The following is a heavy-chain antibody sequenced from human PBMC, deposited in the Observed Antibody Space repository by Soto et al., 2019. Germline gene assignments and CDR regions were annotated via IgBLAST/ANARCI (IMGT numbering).Heavy chain of an antibody. Sequence: WETLSLTCTVSGGSISGYYLSWLRQPPGKGLEWIGYIYNIGSTNYNPSLRSRVTISVDTSKNQFSLKLSSVTAADTAMYYWASQHYYDSSGYYVVYWGQGTLVTVS. CDR2: IYNIGST. D-gene: IGHD3-22*01. CDR3: ASQHYYDSSGYYVVY. V-gene: IGHV4-4*08. J-gene: IGHJ4*02. CDR1: GGSISGYY.